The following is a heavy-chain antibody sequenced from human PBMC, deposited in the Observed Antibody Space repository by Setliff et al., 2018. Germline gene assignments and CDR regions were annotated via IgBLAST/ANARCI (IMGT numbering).Heavy chain of an antibody. CDR2: IYYTGSP. Sequence: PSETLSLTCTVSGGSISGYYWSWIRQPPGKGLEWIGNIYYTGSPSYSPSLRSRGTISVDTSKNKFSLSLSSVTAADTAVYFCARDNTMVGATDYWGLGTLVTVSS. CDR3: ARDNTMVGATDY. V-gene: IGHV4-59*01. CDR1: GGSISGYY. D-gene: IGHD1-26*01. J-gene: IGHJ4*02.